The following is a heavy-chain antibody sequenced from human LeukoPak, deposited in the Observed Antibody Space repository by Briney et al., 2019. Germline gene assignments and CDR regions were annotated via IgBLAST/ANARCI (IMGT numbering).Heavy chain of an antibody. V-gene: IGHV3-23*01. CDR3: AKATPPYDFWSGYLSA. CDR2: ISGSGGST. CDR1: GFTFSSYA. Sequence: GGSLRLSCAASGFTFSSYAMSWVRQAPGKGLEWVSAISGSGGSTYYADSVKGRFTISRDNSKNTPYLQMNSLRAEDTAVYYCAKATPPYDFWSGYLSAWGQGTLVTVSS. D-gene: IGHD3-3*01. J-gene: IGHJ5*02.